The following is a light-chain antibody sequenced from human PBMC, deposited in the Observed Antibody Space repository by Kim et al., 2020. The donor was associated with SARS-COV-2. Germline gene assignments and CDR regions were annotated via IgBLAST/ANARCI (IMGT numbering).Light chain of an antibody. CDR2: GAS. CDR3: QQYGSSPYT. V-gene: IGKV3-20*01. Sequence: EIVLTQSPGTLSLSPGERATLSCRASQSVSSNYLAWYQQKPAQAPRLLIYGASSRATGIPDGFSGSGSGTDFTLTISRLEAEDFTVYYCQQYGSSPYTFGQGTKLEI. CDR1: QSVSSNY. J-gene: IGKJ2*01.